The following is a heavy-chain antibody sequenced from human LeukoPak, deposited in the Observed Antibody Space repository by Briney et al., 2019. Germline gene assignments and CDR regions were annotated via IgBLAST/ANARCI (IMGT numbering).Heavy chain of an antibody. D-gene: IGHD3-22*01. J-gene: IGHJ4*02. CDR1: GGSISSSSYY. Sequence: SETLSLTCTVSGGSISSSSYYWGWFRQPPGKGLEWIGSIYHSGSTYYNPSLKSRVTISVDTSKNQFSLKLSSVTAADTAVYYCARLKLPNGYYDRSARPSYYFDYWGQGTLVTVSS. CDR3: ARLKLPNGYYDRSARPSYYFDY. V-gene: IGHV4-39*07. CDR2: IYHSGST.